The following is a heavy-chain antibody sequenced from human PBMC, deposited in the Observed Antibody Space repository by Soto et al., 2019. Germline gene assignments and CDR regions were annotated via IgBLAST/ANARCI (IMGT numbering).Heavy chain of an antibody. Sequence: PSETLSLTCTVSVGSVSSYYWSWIRQPPGKGLEWIGYIYYSGSTNYNPSLKSRVTISVDTSKNQFSLKLSSVTAADTAVYYCARDYYDSSGYYYGIRDYNWFDPWGQGTLVTVSS. CDR3: ARDYYDSSGYYYGIRDYNWFDP. CDR1: VGSVSSYY. J-gene: IGHJ5*02. D-gene: IGHD3-22*01. CDR2: IYYSGST. V-gene: IGHV4-59*02.